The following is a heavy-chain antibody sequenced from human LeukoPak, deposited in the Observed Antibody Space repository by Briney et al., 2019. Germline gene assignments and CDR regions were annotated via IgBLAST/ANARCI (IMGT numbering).Heavy chain of an antibody. CDR1: GGSISSSSYY. V-gene: IGHV4-39*01. CDR2: IYYSGST. Sequence: SETLSLTCTVSGGSISSSSYYWGWIRQPPGKGLEWIGSIYYSGSTYYNPSLKSRVTISVDTSKNQFSLKLSSVTAADTAVYCCASTSSSSSVDYWGQGTLVTVSS. J-gene: IGHJ4*02. CDR3: ASTSSSSSVDY. D-gene: IGHD6-6*01.